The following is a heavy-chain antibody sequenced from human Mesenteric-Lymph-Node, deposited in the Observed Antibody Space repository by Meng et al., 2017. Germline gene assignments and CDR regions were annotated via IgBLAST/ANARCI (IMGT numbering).Heavy chain of an antibody. Sequence: GESLKISCVASGFTFSDFYMSWIRQAPGGGLEWVSYIPSSGSPTYYADSVKGRFTISRDNAKNSLFLQMNSLRAEDTAVYYSARVDLGIAALVRSYWYFELWGRGTLVTVSS. CDR3: ARVDLGIAALVRSYWYFEL. CDR2: IPSSGSPT. J-gene: IGHJ2*01. V-gene: IGHV3-11*04. CDR1: GFTFSDFY. D-gene: IGHD6-13*01.